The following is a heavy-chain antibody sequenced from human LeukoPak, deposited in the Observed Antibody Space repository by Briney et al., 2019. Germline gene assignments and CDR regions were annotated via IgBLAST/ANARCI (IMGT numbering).Heavy chain of an antibody. D-gene: IGHD3-22*01. Sequence: KSSETLSLTCTVSGGSISSYYWSWIRQPPGKGLECIGYIYYSGSTNYNPSLKSRVTISVDTSKNQFSLKLSSVTAADTAVYYCARVGVDSSGYPFDYWGQGTLVTVSS. CDR1: GGSISSYY. J-gene: IGHJ4*02. CDR2: IYYSGST. V-gene: IGHV4-59*01. CDR3: ARVGVDSSGYPFDY.